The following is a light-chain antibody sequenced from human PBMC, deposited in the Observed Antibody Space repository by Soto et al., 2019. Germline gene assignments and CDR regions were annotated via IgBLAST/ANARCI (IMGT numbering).Light chain of an antibody. V-gene: IGLV2-8*01. J-gene: IGLJ3*02. CDR1: SSDVGAYNY. CDR2: EVT. Sequence: QSALTQPPSASGSPGQSVTISCTGTSSDVGAYNYVSWYQQHADKAPKLVIYEVTKRPSGVPDRFSGSKSANTASLTVSGLQAEDEADYYCSSFASSNTWVFGGGTKLTV. CDR3: SSFASSNTWV.